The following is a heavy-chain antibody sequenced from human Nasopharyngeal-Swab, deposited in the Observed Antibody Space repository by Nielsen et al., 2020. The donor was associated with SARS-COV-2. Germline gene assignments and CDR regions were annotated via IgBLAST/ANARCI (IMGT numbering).Heavy chain of an antibody. Sequence: ASVKVSCKASGYTFTSYYMHWVRQAPGQGLEWMGIINPSGGSTSYAQKFQGRITMTRDTSTSTVYMELSSLRSEDTAVYYCAITEWELHFDYWGQGTLVTVSS. V-gene: IGHV1-46*01. CDR2: INPSGGST. J-gene: IGHJ4*02. D-gene: IGHD1-26*01. CDR1: GYTFTSYY. CDR3: AITEWELHFDY.